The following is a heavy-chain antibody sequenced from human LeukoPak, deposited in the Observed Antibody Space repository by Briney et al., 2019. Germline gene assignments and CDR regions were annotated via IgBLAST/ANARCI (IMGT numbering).Heavy chain of an antibody. CDR3: ARVRSAMVTDY. CDR1: GYTFTGYY. Sequence: ASVKVSCKACGYTFTGYYMHWVRQGPGQGLEWMGCINPNSGGTNYAQKFQGRVTMTRDTSISTAYMELSRLRSDDTAVYYCARVRSAMVTDYWGQGTLVTVSS. J-gene: IGHJ4*02. D-gene: IGHD5-18*01. CDR2: INPNSGGT. V-gene: IGHV1-2*02.